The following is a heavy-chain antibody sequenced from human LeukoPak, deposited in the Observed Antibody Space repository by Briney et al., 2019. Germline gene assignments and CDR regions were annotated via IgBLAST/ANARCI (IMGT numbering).Heavy chain of an antibody. CDR2: IYYSGST. Sequence: SETLSLTCTVSGGSISSSSYYWGWIRQPPGKGLEWIGSIYYSGSTYYNPSLKSRVTISVDTSKNQFSLKLSSVTAADTAVYYCARDLFTWELHDAFDIWGQGTMVTVSS. CDR3: ARDLFTWELHDAFDI. V-gene: IGHV4-39*07. CDR1: GGSISSSSYY. J-gene: IGHJ3*02. D-gene: IGHD1-26*01.